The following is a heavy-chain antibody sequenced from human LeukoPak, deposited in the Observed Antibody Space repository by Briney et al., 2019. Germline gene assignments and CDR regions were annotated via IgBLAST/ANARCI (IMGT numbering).Heavy chain of an antibody. CDR2: ISGGGGAT. J-gene: IGHJ4*02. D-gene: IGHD2-21*01. CDR3: AKNGRAYD. V-gene: IGHV3-23*01. Sequence: PGGSLRLSCAASGFTFSSYAMSWVRQAPGKGLEWVSAISGGGGATYYADSVEGRFTISRDNSKNTVYLQMNSLRAEDTAVYCCAKNGRAYDWGQGTLVTVSS. CDR1: GFTFSSYA.